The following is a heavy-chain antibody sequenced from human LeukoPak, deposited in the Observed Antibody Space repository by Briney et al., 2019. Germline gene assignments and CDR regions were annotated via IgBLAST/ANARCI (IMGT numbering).Heavy chain of an antibody. J-gene: IGHJ6*03. D-gene: IGHD2-2*01. Sequence: GASVKVSCKASGYTFTGYYMHWVRQAPGQGLEWMGWINPNSGGTNYAQKFQGRVTMTRDTSISTAYMELSRLRSDDTAVYYCARGNVVGPAAIYYYYYYMDVWGKGTTVTISS. CDR3: ARGNVVGPAAIYYYYYYMDV. CDR1: GYTFTGYY. V-gene: IGHV1-2*02. CDR2: INPNSGGT.